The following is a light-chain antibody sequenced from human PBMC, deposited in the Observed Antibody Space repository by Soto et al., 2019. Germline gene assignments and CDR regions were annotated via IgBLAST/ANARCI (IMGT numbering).Light chain of an antibody. Sequence: IVMTQSPATLSVSPGERATLSCRASQNIYSNVAWYQQRPGQAPRLLIYDASYRATDIPPRFSGSGSGTDFTLTISSLEPEDFAVYYCQQRRSWPPTITFGQGTRLDIK. V-gene: IGKV3-11*01. CDR2: DAS. CDR3: QQRRSWPPTIT. CDR1: QNIYSN. J-gene: IGKJ5*01.